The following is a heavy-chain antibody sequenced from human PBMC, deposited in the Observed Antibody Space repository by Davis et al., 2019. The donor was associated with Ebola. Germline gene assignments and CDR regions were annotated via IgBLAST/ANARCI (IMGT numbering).Heavy chain of an antibody. D-gene: IGHD1-26*01. Sequence: MPSETLSLTCAVSGGSIRSSNWWSWVRQPPGKGLEWIGEIYHSGSTNYNPSLKSRVTISVDKSKNQFSLKLSSVTAADTAVYYCARGGGSYSYGMDVWGQGTTVTVSS. V-gene: IGHV4-4*02. CDR2: IYHSGST. CDR1: GGSIRSSNW. CDR3: ARGGGSYSYGMDV. J-gene: IGHJ6*02.